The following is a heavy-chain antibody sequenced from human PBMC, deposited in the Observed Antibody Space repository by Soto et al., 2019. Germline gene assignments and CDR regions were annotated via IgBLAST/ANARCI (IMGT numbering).Heavy chain of an antibody. V-gene: IGHV1-3*01. J-gene: IGHJ6*02. Sequence: ASVKFSCKTSGYTFNSYAMHWVRQAPGQGLEWMGWINVGSGITKYSQKLQGRVTITRDTSTSTAYMELSSLRSEDTAVYYCAKETSIFGGGMDVWGQGTTVTVSS. CDR2: INVGSGIT. D-gene: IGHD3-3*01. CDR3: AKETSIFGGGMDV. CDR1: GYTFNSYA.